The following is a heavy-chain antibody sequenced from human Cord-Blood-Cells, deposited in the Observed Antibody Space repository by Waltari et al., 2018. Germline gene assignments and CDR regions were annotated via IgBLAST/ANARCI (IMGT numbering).Heavy chain of an antibody. CDR1: GGSISSSSYY. D-gene: IGHD6-13*01. CDR2: IYYSGST. Sequence: QLQLQESGPGLVKPSETLSLTCTVSGGSISSSSYYWGWIRQPPGKGLEWIGSIYYSGSTYYNPSLKGRVTISVDTSKNQFSLKLSSVTAADTAVYYCARRGIAAAGDAFDIWGQGTMVTVSS. CDR3: ARRGIAAAGDAFDI. V-gene: IGHV4-39*01. J-gene: IGHJ3*02.